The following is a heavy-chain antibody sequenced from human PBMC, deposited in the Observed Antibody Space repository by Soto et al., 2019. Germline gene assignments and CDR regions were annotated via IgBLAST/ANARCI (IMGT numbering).Heavy chain of an antibody. CDR2: ISSVNNQK. V-gene: IGHV3-21*01. D-gene: IGHD4-17*01. CDR3: AREVSDNGDLDY. J-gene: IGHJ4*02. CDR1: GFTFSSYH. Sequence: EVQLVESGGGLVTPGASLRLSCAASGFTFSSYHMNWVRQAPGKGLEWVSSISSVNNQKYYADSLKGRFTISRDNAKNSLYLQMNSLRVEDTAVYYCAREVSDNGDLDYWGQGTLVTVSS.